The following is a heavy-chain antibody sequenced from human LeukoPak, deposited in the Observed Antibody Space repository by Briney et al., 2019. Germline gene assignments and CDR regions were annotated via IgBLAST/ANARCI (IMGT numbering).Heavy chain of an antibody. J-gene: IGHJ6*03. D-gene: IGHD1-26*01. CDR3: ARVRGSSGSYEYYHYMDV. V-gene: IGHV4-39*07. CDR1: GGSISSYY. Sequence: SETLSLTCTVSGGSISSYYWGWIRQPPGKGLEWIGSIYYSGSTYYNPSLKSRVTMSVDTSKKQFSLKLSSATAADTAVYYCARVRGSSGSYEYYHYMDVWGKGTTVTISS. CDR2: IYYSGST.